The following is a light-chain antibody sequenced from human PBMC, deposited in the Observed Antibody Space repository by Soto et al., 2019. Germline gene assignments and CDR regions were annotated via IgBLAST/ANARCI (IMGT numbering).Light chain of an antibody. CDR1: QSVSSSY. Sequence: EIVLTQSPGTLSLSPGERATLSCRASQSVSSSYLAWYQQKPGQAPRLLIYGASSRATGIPDRFSGSGSGTDFTLTISSLQPEDFATYYCQQSSSTPQTFGGGTRAEIQ. V-gene: IGKV3-20*01. CDR2: GAS. CDR3: QQSSSTPQT. J-gene: IGKJ4*01.